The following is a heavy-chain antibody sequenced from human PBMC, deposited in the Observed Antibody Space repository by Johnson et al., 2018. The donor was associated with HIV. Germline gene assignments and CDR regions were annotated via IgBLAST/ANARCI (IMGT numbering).Heavy chain of an antibody. CDR2: VHRDGRL. D-gene: IGHD3-22*01. J-gene: IGHJ3*02. Sequence: VQLVESGGGLVQPGGSLRLSCVASGFTFIVYAMIWVRQAPGKGLEWVSVVHRDGRLYYADSVKGRFRLSRDNSKNTLYLQMNSLRAEDTAVYYCAASVYYYDSSGYFAFDIWGQGTMVTVYS. V-gene: IGHV3-66*01. CDR1: GFTFIVYA. CDR3: AASVYYYDSSGYFAFDI.